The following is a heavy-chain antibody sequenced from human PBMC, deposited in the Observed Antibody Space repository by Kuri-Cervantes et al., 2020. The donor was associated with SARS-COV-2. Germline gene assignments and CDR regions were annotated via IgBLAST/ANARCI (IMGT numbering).Heavy chain of an antibody. CDR3: ARDQDDYSNYHAFDI. V-gene: IGHV3-30*04. CDR2: ISYDGSNK. CDR1: GFTFRSCA. J-gene: IGHJ3*02. Sequence: GGSLRLSCAASGFTFRSCAMHWVRQAPGKGLEWVAVISYDGSNKYYADSVKGRFTISRDNSKNTLYLQMNSLRAEDTAVYYCARDQDDYSNYHAFDIWGQGTMVTVSS. D-gene: IGHD4-11*01.